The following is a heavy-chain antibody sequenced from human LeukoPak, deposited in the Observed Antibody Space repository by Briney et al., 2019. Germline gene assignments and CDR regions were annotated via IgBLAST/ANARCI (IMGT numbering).Heavy chain of an antibody. J-gene: IGHJ4*02. CDR3: ARHHSGSGSYLGN. CDR1: GFTVSSNY. Sequence: GGSLRLSCAASGFTVSSNYLSWVRQAPGKGLEWVSVIYSGGSTYYAVSVKGRFTISRDDSKNTLYLQMNSLRAKDTAVYYCARHHSGSGSYLGNWGQGTLVIVSS. V-gene: IGHV3-66*04. D-gene: IGHD3-10*01. CDR2: IYSGGST.